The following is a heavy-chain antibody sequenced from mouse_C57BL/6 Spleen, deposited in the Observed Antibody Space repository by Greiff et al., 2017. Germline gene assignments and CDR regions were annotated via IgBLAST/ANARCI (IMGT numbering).Heavy chain of an antibody. D-gene: IGHD1-1*01. CDR1: GYTFTSYW. CDR3: ARCYYYGSSCPFDY. V-gene: IGHV1-55*01. J-gene: IGHJ2*01. CDR2: IYPGSGST. Sequence: QVQLQQSGAELVKPGASVKMSCKASGYTFTSYWITWVKQRPGQGLEWIGDIYPGSGSTNYNEKFKSKATLTVDTSSSTAYMQLSSLTSEDSAVYYCARCYYYGSSCPFDYWGQGTTLTVSS.